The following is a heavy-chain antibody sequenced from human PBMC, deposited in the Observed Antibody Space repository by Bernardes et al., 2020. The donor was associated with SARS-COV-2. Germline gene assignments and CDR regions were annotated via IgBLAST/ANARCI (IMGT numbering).Heavy chain of an antibody. V-gene: IGHV3-74*01. J-gene: IGHJ4*02. CDR2: TDGAGSDI. CDR1: GFTFSTSG. Sequence: GGSLRLSCAASGFTFSTSGMHWVRQAPGKGLEWVSRTDGAGSDIYYADSVKGRFIISRDNAKNTLYLQMNSLRAEDTAVYYCAKAWNYRFDDWGQGTLVTVSP. CDR3: AKAWNYRFDD. D-gene: IGHD1-7*01.